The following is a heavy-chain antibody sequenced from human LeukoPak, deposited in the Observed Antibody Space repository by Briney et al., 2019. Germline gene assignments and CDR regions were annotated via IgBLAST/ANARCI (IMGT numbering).Heavy chain of an antibody. V-gene: IGHV3-20*04. CDR2: INSNGART. J-gene: IGHJ4*02. CDR3: AKDIGPLTYDYDTSAYSGAFEY. CDR1: VFTFDDYG. D-gene: IGHD3-22*01. Sequence: GGSLRLSCAASVFTFDDYGMSWVRQVPGKGLEWVSGINSNGARTGYADSVKGRFTISRDNAKNSLYLQMNSLRAEDTALYYCAKDIGPLTYDYDTSAYSGAFEYWGQGTLVTVSS.